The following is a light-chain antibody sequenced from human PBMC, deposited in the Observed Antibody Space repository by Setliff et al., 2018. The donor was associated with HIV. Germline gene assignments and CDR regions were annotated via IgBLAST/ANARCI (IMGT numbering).Light chain of an antibody. J-gene: IGLJ1*01. Sequence: QSALAQPASVSGSPGQSLTISCTGTSSDVGAYNYVSWYQQYPGKAPKLIIYDVSKRPSGVPDRFSGSKSGDTASLTISGLQSEDEADYYCCSYAGTYTYIFGSGTKVTVL. V-gene: IGLV2-11*01. CDR2: DVS. CDR3: CSYAGTYTYI. CDR1: SSDVGAYNY.